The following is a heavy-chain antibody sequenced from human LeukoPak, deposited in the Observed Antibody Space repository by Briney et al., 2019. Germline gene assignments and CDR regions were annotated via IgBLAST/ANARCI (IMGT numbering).Heavy chain of an antibody. D-gene: IGHD5-18*01. V-gene: IGHV5-51*01. CDR3: ARGVTYRYGSSDY. CDR1: GYSFTNYW. J-gene: IGHJ4*02. CDR2: IHPGDSGT. Sequence: GESLKISCKASGYSFTNYWIGWVRQMPGKGLEWMGIIHPGDSGTKYSPSFQDQVTMSVDESTTTAYLQWSSLRASDSAIYYCARGVTYRYGSSDYWGQGTLVTVSS.